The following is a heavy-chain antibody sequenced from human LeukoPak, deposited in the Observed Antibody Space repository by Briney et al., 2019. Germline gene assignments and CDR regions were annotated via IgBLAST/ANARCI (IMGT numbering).Heavy chain of an antibody. CDR3: ARVAVGLPY. D-gene: IGHD4-23*01. J-gene: IGHJ4*02. CDR2: ISSSGSTI. Sequence: GGSLRLSCAASGFTFSSYEMNWVRQAPGKGLEWVSYISSSGSTIYYADSVKGRFTISRDNAKNSLYLQVNSLRAEDTAVYYCARVAVGLPYWGQGTLVTVSS. CDR1: GFTFSSYE. V-gene: IGHV3-48*03.